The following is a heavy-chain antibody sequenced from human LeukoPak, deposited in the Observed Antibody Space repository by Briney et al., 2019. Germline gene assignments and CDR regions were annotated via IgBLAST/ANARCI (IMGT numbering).Heavy chain of an antibody. Sequence: SETLSLTCAVYGGSFSDYYWSWIRQPPGKGLEWVGEINHSGSTNCNPSLKSRVTISVDTSKNQFSLKLSSVTAADTAVYFCARGYKGYGGNSGIDYWGQGTLVTVSS. CDR1: GGSFSDYY. V-gene: IGHV4-34*01. CDR3: ARGYKGYGGNSGIDY. J-gene: IGHJ4*02. D-gene: IGHD4-23*01. CDR2: INHSGST.